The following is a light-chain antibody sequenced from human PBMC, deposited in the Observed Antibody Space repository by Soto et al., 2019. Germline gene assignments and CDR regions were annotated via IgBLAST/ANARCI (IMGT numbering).Light chain of an antibody. CDR3: LHYGSSFLYT. J-gene: IGKJ2*01. CDR2: GAS. CDR1: QSVSSSY. V-gene: IGKV3-20*01. Sequence: EIVLTQSTGTLSLSPGESATLSCWASQSVSSSYLAWSQQRPGQAPRLLIYGASTRATGIPGRFTGSGSGTGFPLAISRRGSEDFAGYYFLHYGSSFLYTFGQGPKLEIK.